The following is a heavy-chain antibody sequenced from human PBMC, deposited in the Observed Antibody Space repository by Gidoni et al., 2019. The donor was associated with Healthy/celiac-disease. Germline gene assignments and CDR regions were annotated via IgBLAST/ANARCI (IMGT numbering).Heavy chain of an antibody. V-gene: IGHV1-2*04. CDR1: GYTFTGYY. D-gene: IGHD2-2*01. CDR2: INPNRGGT. Sequence: QVQLVQSGAEVKKPGASVKVSCNASGYTFTGYYMHWVRQAPGQGLGGSGWINPNRGGTNYAQKFQGWVTMTRDTSISTAYMELSRLRSDETAVYYCARDRRCSSTSCRYGMDVWGQGTTVTVSS. J-gene: IGHJ6*01. CDR3: ARDRRCSSTSCRYGMDV.